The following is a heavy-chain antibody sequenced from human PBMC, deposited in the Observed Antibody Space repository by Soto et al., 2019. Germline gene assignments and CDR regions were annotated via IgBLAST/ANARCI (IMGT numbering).Heavy chain of an antibody. CDR1: GYTFTSYD. Sequence: QVQLVQSGAEVKKPGASLKVSCKASGYTFTSYDINWVRQATGQGLEWMGWINPNIGNTGYAQKFQGRVTRTRNTSIRTAYMELSSLRSADTAVYYCARWPDGYYYYGVDVWGQGTTVTVSS. CDR2: INPNIGNT. J-gene: IGHJ6*02. D-gene: IGHD5-12*01. V-gene: IGHV1-8*01. CDR3: ARWPDGYYYYGVDV.